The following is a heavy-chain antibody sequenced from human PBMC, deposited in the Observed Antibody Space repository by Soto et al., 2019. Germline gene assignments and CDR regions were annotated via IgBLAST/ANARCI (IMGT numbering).Heavy chain of an antibody. J-gene: IGHJ1*01. V-gene: IGHV3-66*01. CDR3: GRDLGHGDHPEYFQH. D-gene: IGHD4-17*01. CDR2: IYSGGST. Sequence: PGGSLRLSCAASGFTVSSNYMHWVRQAPGKGLEWVSVIYSGGSTYYADSVKGRFTISRDNSKNTLYLQMNSLRAEDTAVYYCGRDLGHGDHPEYFQHWGQGTLVTVSS. CDR1: GFTVSSNY.